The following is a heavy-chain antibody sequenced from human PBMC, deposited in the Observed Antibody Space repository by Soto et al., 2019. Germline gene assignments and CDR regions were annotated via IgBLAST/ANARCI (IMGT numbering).Heavy chain of an antibody. CDR1: GYTFTSYG. V-gene: IGHV1-18*04. D-gene: IGHD1-1*01. CDR2: ISAYNGNT. Sequence: ASVKVSCKASGYTFTSYGISWVRQAPGQGLEWMGWISAYNGNTNYAQKLQGRVTMTTDTSTSTAYMELRRLRSDDTAVYYCARVNLEPGGYSSGMDAWGQGTTVTVSS. J-gene: IGHJ6*02. CDR3: ARVNLEPGGYSSGMDA.